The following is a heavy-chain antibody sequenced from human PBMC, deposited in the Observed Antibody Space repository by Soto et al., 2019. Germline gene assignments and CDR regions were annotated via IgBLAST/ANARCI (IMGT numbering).Heavy chain of an antibody. D-gene: IGHD2-2*01. CDR2: ISYDGINK. CDR3: ARSPQPTRGIHWYFDF. Sequence: QVQLVESGGGVVQPRRSLGLSCAASGFTFNTYGMHWVRQAPGKGLEWVAAISYDGINKYYADSVKGRFTISRDNSKNTLYVQMNSLRAEDTAVYYCARSPQPTRGIHWYFDFWGRGILVTVSS. V-gene: IGHV3-30*03. CDR1: GFTFNTYG. J-gene: IGHJ2*01.